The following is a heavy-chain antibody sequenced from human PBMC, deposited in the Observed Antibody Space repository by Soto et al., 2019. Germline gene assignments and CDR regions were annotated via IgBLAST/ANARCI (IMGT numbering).Heavy chain of an antibody. J-gene: IGHJ4*02. V-gene: IGHV3-49*03. CDR3: TRGSSVWPFPLVDY. CDR1: GFTFGDYA. D-gene: IGHD3-10*01. CDR2: IRSKAYGGTT. Sequence: GGSLRLSCTASGFTFGDYAMSWFRQAPGKGLEWVGFIRSKAYGGTTEYAASVKGRFTISRDDSKSIAYLQMNSLKTEDTAVYYCTRGSSVWPFPLVDYWGQGTLVTVSS.